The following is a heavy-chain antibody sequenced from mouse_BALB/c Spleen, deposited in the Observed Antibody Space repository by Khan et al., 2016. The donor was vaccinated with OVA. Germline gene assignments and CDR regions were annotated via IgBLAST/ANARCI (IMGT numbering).Heavy chain of an antibody. CDR1: GYTFTSYW. V-gene: IGHV1S81*02. Sequence: QVQLQQPGAELVKAGASVKMSCKASGYTFTSYWMHWVKQRLGQGLEWFAETNPTNGRTYYNEKFKRTATLTVDKSSSTAYMLLSGQTFEDSAVSYWARIKNIGDTYFDYWGQGTTLTVSS. J-gene: IGHJ2*01. CDR3: ARIKNIGDTYFDY. D-gene: IGHD2-14*01. CDR2: TNPTNGRT.